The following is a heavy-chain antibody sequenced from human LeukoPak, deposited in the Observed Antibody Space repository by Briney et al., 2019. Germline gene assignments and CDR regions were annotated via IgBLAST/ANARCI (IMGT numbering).Heavy chain of an antibody. V-gene: IGHV3-15*07. D-gene: IGHD6-13*01. Sequence: GGSLRLSCAASGLIFNDAWMNWVRQAPGRGLEWVGRIKSKTDGASIDYAAPVKGRFTISRDDSKDTLYLQMDGLKADDTAVYYCARDTRYSSSWYLSYYYYGMDVWGQGTTVTVSS. CDR2: IKSKTDGASI. CDR1: GLIFNDAW. CDR3: ARDTRYSSSWYLSYYYYGMDV. J-gene: IGHJ6*02.